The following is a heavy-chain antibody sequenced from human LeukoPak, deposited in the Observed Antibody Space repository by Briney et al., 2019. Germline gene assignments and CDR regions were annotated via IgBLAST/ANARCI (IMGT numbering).Heavy chain of an antibody. CDR2: INPNRCGT. V-gene: IGHV1-2*02. CDR3: ASRYYDSSGYYYEGSPLAY. J-gene: IGHJ4*02. D-gene: IGHD3-22*01. Sequence: ASVKVSCKASGYTFTGYYMHWVRQAPGQGLEWMGCINPNRCGTNYAQKFQGRVTMPRDTPISTAYTEPSRLRSDDTAVYYCASRYYDSSGYYYEGSPLAYWGQGTLVTVHS. CDR1: GYTFTGYY.